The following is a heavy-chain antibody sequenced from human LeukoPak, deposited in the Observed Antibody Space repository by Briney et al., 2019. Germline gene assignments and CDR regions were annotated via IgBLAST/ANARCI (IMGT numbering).Heavy chain of an antibody. D-gene: IGHD3-10*01. CDR3: AKSNGYGLVDI. CDR1: GGSFSGYY. V-gene: IGHV4-34*12. Sequence: SETLSLTCAVYGGSFSGYYWSWIRQPPGKGLEWIGNIFYSGSTYYSPSFKSRVTISLDTSRNQFSLKVNSVTAADTAVYYCAKSNGYGLVDIWGQGTMVTVSS. CDR2: IFYSGST. J-gene: IGHJ3*02.